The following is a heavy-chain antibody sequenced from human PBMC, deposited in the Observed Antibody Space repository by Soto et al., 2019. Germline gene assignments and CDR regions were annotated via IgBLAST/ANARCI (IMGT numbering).Heavy chain of an antibody. V-gene: IGHV4-39*01. Sequence: SETLSLTCAVSVGSIGTSAYYCGWIRQAPGKGLEWIGSINHSGNTYLSPSLKDRVTMSVDTSKNSFSLKLRSATAADTGLYYCSRRDQEGFDPWGQGTLVTVSS. CDR2: INHSGNT. CDR3: SRRDQEGFDP. CDR1: VGSIGTSAYY. J-gene: IGHJ5*02. D-gene: IGHD2-2*01.